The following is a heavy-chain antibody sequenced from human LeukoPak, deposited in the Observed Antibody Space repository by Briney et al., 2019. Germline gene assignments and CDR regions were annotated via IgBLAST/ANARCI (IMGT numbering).Heavy chain of an antibody. CDR3: AREGYYGSGSPPSLYFDY. J-gene: IGHJ4*02. CDR1: GFTFRNYV. V-gene: IGHV3-30-3*01. D-gene: IGHD3-10*01. Sequence: PGGSLGLSCAASGFTFRNYVIHWVRQAPGKGLEWVAVTSSDLNVKLCADSVKGRFTIPRDNSRSTLYLQMNSLRPEDTAIYYCAREGYYGSGSPPSLYFDYWGQGTLVTVSS. CDR2: TSSDLNVK.